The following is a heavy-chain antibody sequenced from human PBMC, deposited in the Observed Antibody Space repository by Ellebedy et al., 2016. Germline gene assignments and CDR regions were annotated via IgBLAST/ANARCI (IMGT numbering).Heavy chain of an antibody. Sequence: GESLKISCAASGFSFSSYAMSWVRQAPGKGPEWVSTITGSGDRTNYADSVKGRFTISRDSSKNTLYLDMDSLRAEDTAIYYCANVGGSGTYYNGYWGQGTLVTVSS. CDR3: ANVGGSGTYYNGY. D-gene: IGHD3-10*01. CDR1: GFSFSSYA. V-gene: IGHV3-23*01. J-gene: IGHJ4*02. CDR2: ITGSGDRT.